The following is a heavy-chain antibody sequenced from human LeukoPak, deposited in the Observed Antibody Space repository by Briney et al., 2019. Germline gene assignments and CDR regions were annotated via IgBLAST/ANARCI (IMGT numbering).Heavy chain of an antibody. J-gene: IGHJ4*02. CDR3: ARDQGGYDTSGYQDY. D-gene: IGHD3-22*01. V-gene: IGHV4-38-2*02. CDR1: GGSISSYY. CDR2: IYHSGST. Sequence: NPSETLSPTCTVSGGSISSYYWGWIRQPPGKGLEWIGSIYHSGSTYYNPSLKSRVTISVDTSENQFSLKLSSVTAADTAVYYCARDQGGYDTSGYQDYWGQGTLVTVSS.